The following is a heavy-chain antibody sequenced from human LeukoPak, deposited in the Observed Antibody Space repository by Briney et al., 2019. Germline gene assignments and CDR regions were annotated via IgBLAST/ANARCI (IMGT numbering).Heavy chain of an antibody. Sequence: PGGSLRLSCAASGFTFNRSWMNWVRQAPGKGLEWVANLDPSGSQKRYVDSVKGRFIISKDNPGASLYLDMYGLRAEDTAMYYCAIWTSGNYWGQGTLVTVSS. CDR2: LDPSGSQK. D-gene: IGHD1-1*01. CDR3: AIWTSGNY. CDR1: GFTFNRSW. J-gene: IGHJ4*02. V-gene: IGHV3-7*01.